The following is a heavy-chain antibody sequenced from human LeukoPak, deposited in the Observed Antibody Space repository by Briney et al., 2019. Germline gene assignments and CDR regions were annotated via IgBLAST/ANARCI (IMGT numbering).Heavy chain of an antibody. V-gene: IGHV4-59*08. CDR3: ARVGGYQDDAFDI. CDR2: IYYSGST. J-gene: IGHJ3*02. Sequence: SETLSLTCTVSGGSISSYYWSWIRQPPGKGLEWIGYIYYSGSTNYNPSLKSRVTISVDTSKNQFSLKLSSVTAADTAVYYCARVGGYQDDAFDIWGQGTMVTVSS. D-gene: IGHD3-22*01. CDR1: GGSISSYY.